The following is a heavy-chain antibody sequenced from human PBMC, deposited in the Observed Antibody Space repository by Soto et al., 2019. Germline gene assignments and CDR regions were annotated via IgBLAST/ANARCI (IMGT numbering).Heavy chain of an antibody. CDR1: GFTFSNAW. D-gene: IGHD3-3*01. V-gene: IGHV3-15*07. Sequence: EVQLVESGGGLVKPGGSLRLSCAASGFTFSNAWMNWVRQAPGKGLEWVGRIKSKTDGGTTDYAAPVKGRFTISRDDSKNTLYLQMNSLKTEDTAVYYCTTDDPLRFLEWLLPFDYWGQGTLVTVSS. CDR2: IKSKTDGGTT. J-gene: IGHJ4*02. CDR3: TTDDPLRFLEWLLPFDY.